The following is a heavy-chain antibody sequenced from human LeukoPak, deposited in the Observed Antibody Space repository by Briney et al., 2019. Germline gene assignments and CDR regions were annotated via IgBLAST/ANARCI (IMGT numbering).Heavy chain of an antibody. Sequence: GGSLRLSCAASGFTFSSYAMHWVRQAPGKGLEWVAVISYDGSNKYYADSVKGRFTISRDNSKNTLYLQMNSLRAEDTAVYYCARXXTXXXXXXXXXXXYW. CDR3: ARXXTXXXXXXXXXXXYW. V-gene: IGHV3-30-3*01. CDR1: GFTFSSYA. J-gene: IGHJ2*01. CDR2: ISYDGSNK.